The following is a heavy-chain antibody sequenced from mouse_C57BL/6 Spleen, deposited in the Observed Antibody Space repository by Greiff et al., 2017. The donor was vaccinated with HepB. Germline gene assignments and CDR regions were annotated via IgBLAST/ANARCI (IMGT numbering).Heavy chain of an antibody. CDR2: IYPGGGYT. Sequence: VQLQQSGAELVRPGTSVKMSCKASGYTFTNYWIGWAKQRPGHGLEWIGDIYPGGGYTNYNEKFKGKATLTADKSSSTAYMQFSSLTSEDSAIYYCARFGYSNYPAWFAYWGQGTLVTVSA. J-gene: IGHJ3*01. V-gene: IGHV1-63*01. D-gene: IGHD2-5*01. CDR3: ARFGYSNYPAWFAY. CDR1: GYTFTNYW.